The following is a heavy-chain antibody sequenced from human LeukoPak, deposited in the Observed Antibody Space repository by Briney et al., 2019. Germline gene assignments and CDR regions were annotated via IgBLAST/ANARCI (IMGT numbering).Heavy chain of an antibody. CDR2: IRFTGSYI. J-gene: IGHJ3*02. V-gene: IGHV3-21*04. D-gene: IGHD2-2*01. CDR3: AKDIFWGSYQLLGAFDI. Sequence: GGSLRLSCAASGFTFSSYSLNWVRQAPGKGLEWVSSIRFTGSYIYYADSVKGRFTISRDNAKNSLYLQMNSLRAEDTALYYCAKDIFWGSYQLLGAFDIWGQGTMVTVSS. CDR1: GFTFSSYS.